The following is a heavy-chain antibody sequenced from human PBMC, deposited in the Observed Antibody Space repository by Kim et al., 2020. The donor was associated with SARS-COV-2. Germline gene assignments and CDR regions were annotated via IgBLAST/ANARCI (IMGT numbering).Heavy chain of an antibody. Sequence: SETLSLTCTVSGGSISSGGYYWSWIRPHPGKGLEWIGYIYYSGSTSYNPSLRSRVTISVDTSKNQFSLKLSSVTAADTAVYYCARGLGYCSGGSCPEEYVVHLTWCDPWGQGTLVTVSS. CDR1: GGSISSGGYY. CDR2: IYYSGST. D-gene: IGHD2-15*01. CDR3: ARGLGYCSGGSCPEEYVVHLTWCDP. J-gene: IGHJ5*02. V-gene: IGHV4-31*03.